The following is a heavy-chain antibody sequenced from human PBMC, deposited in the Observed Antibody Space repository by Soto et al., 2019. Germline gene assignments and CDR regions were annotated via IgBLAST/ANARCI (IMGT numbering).Heavy chain of an antibody. D-gene: IGHD3-10*01. Sequence: QVQLQESGPGLVKPSQTLSLTCTVSGGSISSGGYYWSWIRQHPGKGLEWIGYIYYSGSTYYNPSLQSRVTISVDTSKNQFSRKLSSVTAADTAVYYCARGPGHYGSGWFDPWGQGTLVTVSS. CDR2: IYYSGST. CDR1: GGSISSGGYY. V-gene: IGHV4-31*03. CDR3: ARGPGHYGSGWFDP. J-gene: IGHJ5*02.